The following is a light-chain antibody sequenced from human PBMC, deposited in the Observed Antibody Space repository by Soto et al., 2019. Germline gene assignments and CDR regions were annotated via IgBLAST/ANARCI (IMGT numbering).Light chain of an antibody. Sequence: QSVLTQPPSASEAPRQMVTISCSGSNSNIGSYAVNWYQQFPGEAPRLLIYYDDLRPSGVSDRFSGSKSGTSASLAISGLQSEDEADYYCAAWEDTVKGDVFGTVTKLTVL. J-gene: IGLJ1*01. CDR2: YDD. CDR3: AAWEDTVKGDV. CDR1: NSNIGSYA. V-gene: IGLV1-36*01.